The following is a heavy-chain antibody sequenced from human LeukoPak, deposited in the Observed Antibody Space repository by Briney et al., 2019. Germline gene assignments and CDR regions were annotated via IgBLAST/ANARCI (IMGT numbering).Heavy chain of an antibody. D-gene: IGHD3-10*01. V-gene: IGHV3-15*01. Sequence: PGGSLRLSCTAPGFTFTDTWMTWVRQAPGRGLEWVGRIKSNSDGGTTDYAVPVKGRFSISRDDSKSTLYLQIYSLKTEDTAVYYCTTVHGAGPVNFDHWGQGSLVTVSS. CDR2: IKSNSDGGTT. CDR1: GFTFTDTW. CDR3: TTVHGAGPVNFDH. J-gene: IGHJ4*02.